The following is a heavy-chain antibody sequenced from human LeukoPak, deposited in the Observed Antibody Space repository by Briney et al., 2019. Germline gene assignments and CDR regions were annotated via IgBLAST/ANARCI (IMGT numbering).Heavy chain of an antibody. V-gene: IGHV4-39*01. D-gene: IGHD2-2*01. CDR1: GDSMSSRSYF. CDR2: IYHRGTS. CDR3: ARRPSGLPAAMGWFDP. Sequence: SETLSLTCSVSGDSMSSRSYFWAWIRQPPGGGLEYIAFIYHRGTSYYNPSVKRRLAISLDTSENQFSLRMISVAATDTAVYYCARRPSGLPAAMGWFDPWGQGTLVAVSS. J-gene: IGHJ5*02.